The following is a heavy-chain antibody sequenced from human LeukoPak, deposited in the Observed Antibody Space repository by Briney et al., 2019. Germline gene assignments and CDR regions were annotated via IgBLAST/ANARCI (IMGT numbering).Heavy chain of an antibody. CDR1: GGSFCGYY. CDR3: ARRTRRYYYDSSGYYLRSYYFDY. D-gene: IGHD3-22*01. J-gene: IGHJ4*02. V-gene: IGHV4-34*01. CDR2: INHSGST. Sequence: SETLSLTCAVYGGSFCGYYWSWIRQPPGKGLEWIGEINHSGSTNYNPSLKSRVTISVDTSKNQFSLKLSSVTAADTAVYYCARRTRRYYYDSSGYYLRSYYFDYWGQGTLVTVSS.